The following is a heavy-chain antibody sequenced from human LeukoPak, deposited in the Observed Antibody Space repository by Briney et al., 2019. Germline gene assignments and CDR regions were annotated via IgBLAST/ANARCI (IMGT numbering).Heavy chain of an antibody. CDR3: ASGAYSFYYMDV. V-gene: IGHV4-59*01. CDR1: GGSISSYY. D-gene: IGHD5-18*01. CDR2: IYYSGST. J-gene: IGHJ6*03. Sequence: PSETLSLTCTVSGGSISSYYWSWIRQPPGKGLEWIGYIYYSGSTNYNPSLKSRVTISVDTSKNQFSLKLTSVPAADTAVYYCASGAYSFYYMDVWGKGTTVTISS.